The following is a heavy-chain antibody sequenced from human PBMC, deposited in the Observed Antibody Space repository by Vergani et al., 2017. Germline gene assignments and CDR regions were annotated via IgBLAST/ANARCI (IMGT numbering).Heavy chain of an antibody. CDR2: IIPILGIA. Sequence: QVQLVQSGAEVKKPGSSVKVSCKASGGTFSSYAISWVRQAPGQGLEWMGRIIPILGIANYAQKFQGRVTITADKSTSTAYMELSSLRSEDTAVYYCARDDYGDFRYFDYWGQGTLVTVSS. J-gene: IGHJ4*02. CDR3: ARDDYGDFRYFDY. V-gene: IGHV1-69*04. D-gene: IGHD4-17*01. CDR1: GGTFSSYA.